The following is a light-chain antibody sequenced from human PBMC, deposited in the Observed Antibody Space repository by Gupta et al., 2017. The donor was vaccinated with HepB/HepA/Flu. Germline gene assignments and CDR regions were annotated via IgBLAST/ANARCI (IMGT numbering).Light chain of an antibody. J-gene: IGKJ1*01. CDR1: QTVLYSSNNKNY. CDR3: QQEDSTPRA. V-gene: IGKV4-1*01. Sequence: DIVMTQSPDSLAVSLGERATINCKSSQTVLYSSNNKNYLAWYQQKPGQPPKLLIYWASARESGVPDRFRGSGSGTDFTLTITSLQAEDVAVYYCQQEDSTPRAFGQGTKVEI. CDR2: WAS.